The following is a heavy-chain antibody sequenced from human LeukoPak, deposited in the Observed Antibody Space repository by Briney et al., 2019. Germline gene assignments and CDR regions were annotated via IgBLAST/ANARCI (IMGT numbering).Heavy chain of an antibody. Sequence: PGGSLRLSCAASGFSFSDYAVSWVRQAPGKGLEWVAGIGGSGGSTYYADSVKGRFSISSDDSRNTLYLQMNSLRAEDTAIYYCAKGARSAWYLHYWGQGTLVTVSS. D-gene: IGHD6-19*01. V-gene: IGHV3-23*01. CDR3: AKGARSAWYLHY. CDR2: IGGSGGST. CDR1: GFSFSDYA. J-gene: IGHJ4*02.